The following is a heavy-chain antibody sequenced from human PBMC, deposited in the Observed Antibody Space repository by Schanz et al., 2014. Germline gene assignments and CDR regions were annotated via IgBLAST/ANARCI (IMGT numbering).Heavy chain of an antibody. J-gene: IGHJ4*02. V-gene: IGHV1-69*04. CDR1: GYTFTGYY. CDR3: ARGYGDSPTDF. CDR2: IIPILGIA. Sequence: QAQLMQSGPELKRPGASVKVSCKASGYTFTGYYMHWVRQAPGQGLEWMGRIIPILGIANYAQKFQGRVTNTADKSTSTAYMELSSLRSEDTAVYYCARGYGDSPTDFWGQGTLVTVSS. D-gene: IGHD4-17*01.